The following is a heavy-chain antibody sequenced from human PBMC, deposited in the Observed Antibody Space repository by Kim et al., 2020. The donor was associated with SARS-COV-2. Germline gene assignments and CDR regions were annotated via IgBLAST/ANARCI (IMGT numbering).Heavy chain of an antibody. J-gene: IGHJ6*02. V-gene: IGHV4-31*03. Sequence: SETLSLTCTVSGGSISSGGYYWSWIRQHPGKGLEWIGYIYYSGSTYYNPSLKSRVTISVDTSKNQFSLKLSSVTAADTAVYYCARGNYDFWSGYLTYYYYYGMDVWGQGTTVTVSS. D-gene: IGHD3-3*01. CDR3: ARGNYDFWSGYLTYYYYYGMDV. CDR2: IYYSGST. CDR1: GGSISSGGYY.